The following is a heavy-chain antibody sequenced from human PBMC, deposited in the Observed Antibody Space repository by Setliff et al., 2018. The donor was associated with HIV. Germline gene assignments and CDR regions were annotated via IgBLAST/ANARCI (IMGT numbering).Heavy chain of an antibody. CDR2: IYWTGKT. Sequence: SETLSLTCTVSDSAMDSYYWSWVRQSPGRGLEYIGYIYWTGKTDYNPSLKSRVTISLDTSGNQFSLKLNSVTGADTAVYYCARRSIVGSTRGYYYYALDVWGQGTTVTVSS. D-gene: IGHD1-26*01. CDR3: ARRSIVGSTRGYYYYALDV. V-gene: IGHV4-59*12. CDR1: DSAMDSYY. J-gene: IGHJ6*02.